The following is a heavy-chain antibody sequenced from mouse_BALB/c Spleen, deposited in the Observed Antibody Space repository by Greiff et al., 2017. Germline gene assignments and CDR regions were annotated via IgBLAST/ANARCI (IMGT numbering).Heavy chain of an antibody. J-gene: IGHJ4*01. CDR3: ARDYRYAMDY. V-gene: IGHV1-14*01. D-gene: IGHD2-14*01. CDR2: INPYNDGT. CDR1: GYTFTSYV. Sequence: EVQLQESGPELVKPGASVKMSCKASGYTFTSYVMHWVKQKPGQGLEWIGYINPYNDGTKYKEKFKGKATLTSDKSSSTAYMELSSLTSEDSAVYYCARDYRYAMDYWGQGTSVTVSS.